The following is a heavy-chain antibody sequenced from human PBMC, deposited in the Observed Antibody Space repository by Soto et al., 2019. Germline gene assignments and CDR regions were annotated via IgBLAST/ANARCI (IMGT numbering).Heavy chain of an antibody. D-gene: IGHD1-26*01. V-gene: IGHV1-69*08. CDR2: IIPILNSA. Sequence: SVKVSCKASGYAFTIYYMHWVQQAPGQGLEWMGRIIPILNSANYAQKFQGRVTITADKTTSTAYMELSSLRSEDTAVYYCARAVGATSPDYWGQGTLVTVSS. CDR3: ARAVGATSPDY. CDR1: GYAFTIYY. J-gene: IGHJ4*02.